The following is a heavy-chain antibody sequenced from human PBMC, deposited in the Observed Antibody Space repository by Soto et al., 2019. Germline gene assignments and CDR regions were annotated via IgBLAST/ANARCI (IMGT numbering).Heavy chain of an antibody. Sequence: QVQLVQSGAEVKKPGASVKVSCKASGYSFSDYDINWVRQATGQGPEWMGWMNPNSGNTGYAQKFQGRVNMTRNTSINTAYMELSSLGSEDTAVYYCARDNRYNWNDEGWFDPWGQGTLVTVSS. V-gene: IGHV1-8*01. CDR2: MNPNSGNT. J-gene: IGHJ5*02. D-gene: IGHD1-20*01. CDR1: GYSFSDYD. CDR3: ARDNRYNWNDEGWFDP.